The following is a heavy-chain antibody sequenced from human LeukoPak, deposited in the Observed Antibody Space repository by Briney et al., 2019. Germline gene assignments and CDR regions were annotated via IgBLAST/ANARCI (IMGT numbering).Heavy chain of an antibody. CDR1: GGSISSYY. J-gene: IGHJ3*02. CDR2: IYYSGST. V-gene: IGHV4-59*12. Sequence: SETLSLTCTVSGGSISSYYWTWIRQPPGKGLEWIGYIYYSGSTNYNPSLKSRVTISVDTSKNQFSLKLSSVTAADTAVYYCARPAKAVAGAFDIWGQGTMVTVSS. CDR3: ARPAKAVAGAFDI. D-gene: IGHD6-19*01.